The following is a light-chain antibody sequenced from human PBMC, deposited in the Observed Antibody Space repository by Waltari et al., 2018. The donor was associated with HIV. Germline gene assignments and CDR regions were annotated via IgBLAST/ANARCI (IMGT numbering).Light chain of an antibody. J-gene: IGLJ1*01. CDR1: SSNIGRNT. Sequence: QSVLTQPPSASGTPGQRVTISCSGSSSNIGRNTVNWYQQLPGTAPKLLIYSNNQRPSMVPDRFSGSKAGTSASLAISGLQSEDEADYYCAAWDDSLNGYVFGTGTKVTVL. V-gene: IGLV1-44*01. CDR2: SNN. CDR3: AAWDDSLNGYV.